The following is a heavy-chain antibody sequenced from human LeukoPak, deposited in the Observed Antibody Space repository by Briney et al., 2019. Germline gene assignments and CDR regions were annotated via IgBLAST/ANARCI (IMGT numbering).Heavy chain of an antibody. J-gene: IGHJ6*03. Sequence: KPSETLSLTCAVYGGSFSGYYWGWIRQPPGKGLEWIGEINHSGSTNYNPSLKSRVTISVDTSKIQFSLKLSSVTAADTAVYYCASTLYCSGGSCYRNYYYYYMDVWGKGTTVTVSS. D-gene: IGHD2-15*01. V-gene: IGHV4-34*01. CDR3: ASTLYCSGGSCYRNYYYYYMDV. CDR1: GGSFSGYY. CDR2: INHSGST.